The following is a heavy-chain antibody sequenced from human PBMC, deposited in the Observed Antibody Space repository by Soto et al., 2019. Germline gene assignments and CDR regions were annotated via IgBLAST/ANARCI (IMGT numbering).Heavy chain of an antibody. D-gene: IGHD3-10*01. V-gene: IGHV4-34*01. CDR2: INHSGST. CDR1: GGSFSGYY. CDR3: ARRGAYYGSGSYFLPPYNWFDP. Sequence: QVQLQQWGAGLLNPSETLSLTCAVYGGSFSGYYWSWIRQPPGKGLEWMGEINHSGSTNYNPSLKSRVTISVDTSKNQFSLQLSSVTAADTAVYYCARRGAYYGSGSYFLPPYNWFDPWGQGTLVTVSS. J-gene: IGHJ5*02.